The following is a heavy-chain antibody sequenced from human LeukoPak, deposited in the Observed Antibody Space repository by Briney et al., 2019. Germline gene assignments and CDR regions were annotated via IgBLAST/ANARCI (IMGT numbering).Heavy chain of an antibody. V-gene: IGHV4-34*01. D-gene: IGHD1-1*01. CDR1: GGSFSGYY. Sequence: SETLSLTCAVYGGSFSGYYWSWIRQPPGKGLEWIGEINHSGSTNYNPSLKSRVTISVDTSKNQFSLKLSSVTAADTAVYYCARGNWTGSNWFDPWGQGTLVTVSS. CDR2: INHSGST. CDR3: ARGNWTGSNWFDP. J-gene: IGHJ5*02.